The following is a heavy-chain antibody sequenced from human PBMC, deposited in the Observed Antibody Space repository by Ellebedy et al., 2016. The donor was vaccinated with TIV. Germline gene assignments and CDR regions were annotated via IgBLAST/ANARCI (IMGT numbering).Heavy chain of an antibody. V-gene: IGHV1-3*01. J-gene: IGHJ4*02. Sequence: AASVKVSCKASGYTFTSYAMHWVRQAPGQRLEWMGWFNAGNGNTKYSQKFQGRVTITRDTSASTAYMELSSLRSEDTAVYYCARVKWEPPFDYWGQGTLVTVSS. CDR2: FNAGNGNT. CDR1: GYTFTSYA. CDR3: ARVKWEPPFDY. D-gene: IGHD1-26*01.